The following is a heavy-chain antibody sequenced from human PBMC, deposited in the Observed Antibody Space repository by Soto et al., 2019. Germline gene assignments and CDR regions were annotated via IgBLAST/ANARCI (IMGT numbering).Heavy chain of an antibody. V-gene: IGHV3-30*19. CDR1: GFRFKSFV. Sequence: QVQLVESGGGVVQPGTSLRLSCAASGFRFKSFVMHWVRQAPGKGLEWVAFTSYDGNNKDYGDSVKGRFTVSRDNSQNTLHLQRDFLRPEDTALYYWARWGTTGGFDLWGQGTLVSVSS. CDR2: TSYDGNNK. D-gene: IGHD3-16*01. CDR3: ARWGTTGGFDL. J-gene: IGHJ4*02.